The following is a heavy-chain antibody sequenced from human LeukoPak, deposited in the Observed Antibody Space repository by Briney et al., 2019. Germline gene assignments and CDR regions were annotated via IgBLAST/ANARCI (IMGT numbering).Heavy chain of an antibody. CDR2: ISYDGSNK. CDR1: GFTFSSYT. D-gene: IGHD3-10*01. Sequence: GGSLRLSCAASGFTFSSYTMHWVRQAPGKGLEWVAVISYDGSNKYYADSVKGRFTISRDNSKNTLYLQMNSLRAEDTAVYYCARDRLFLWFGEFASYGMDVWGQGTTVTVSS. CDR3: ARDRLFLWFGEFASYGMDV. V-gene: IGHV3-30*04. J-gene: IGHJ6*02.